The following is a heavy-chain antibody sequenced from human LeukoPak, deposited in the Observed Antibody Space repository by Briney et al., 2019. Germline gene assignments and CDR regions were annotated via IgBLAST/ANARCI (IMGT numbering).Heavy chain of an antibody. CDR2: INHSGST. V-gene: IGHV4-34*01. CDR3: ARGLHNRSSGTRFDVFEI. CDR1: GGSFSGYY. Sequence: PSETLSLTCAVYGGSFSGYYWSWIRQPPGKGLEWIGEINHSGSTNYNPSLKSRVTISVDTSKNQFSLKLSSVTAADTAVYYCARGLHNRSSGTRFDVFEIWGQGTMVTVSS. J-gene: IGHJ3*02. D-gene: IGHD6-6*01.